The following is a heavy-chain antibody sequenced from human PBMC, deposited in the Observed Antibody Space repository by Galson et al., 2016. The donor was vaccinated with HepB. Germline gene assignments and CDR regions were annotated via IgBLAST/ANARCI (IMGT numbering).Heavy chain of an antibody. J-gene: IGHJ4*02. CDR1: GYNLDELA. Sequence: SVKVSCKVSGYNLDELAIHWVRQPPGKGPEWMGGFNPEDDEMVYAQNFQDRVTMTEDTSTDTAYMLLSGLRSDDSAIYFCATGIFLESNGSFYNFDYWGQGALVTVSS. D-gene: IGHD3-22*01. CDR3: ATGIFLESNGSFYNFDY. V-gene: IGHV1-24*01. CDR2: FNPEDDEM.